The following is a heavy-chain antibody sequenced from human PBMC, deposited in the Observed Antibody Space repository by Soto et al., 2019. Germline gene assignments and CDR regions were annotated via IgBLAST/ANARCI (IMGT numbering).Heavy chain of an antibody. CDR1: GFTFSSYA. CDR2: ISGSGVST. D-gene: IGHD6-19*01. CDR3: AKSPGRALAVD. J-gene: IGHJ4*02. Sequence: GGSLRLSCAASGFTFSSYAMSWVRQAPGKGLEWVSAISGSGVSTYYADSVKGRFTISRDNSKNTLYLQMNSLRAEDTAVYYCAKSPGRALAVDWGEGTLVTVSS. V-gene: IGHV3-23*01.